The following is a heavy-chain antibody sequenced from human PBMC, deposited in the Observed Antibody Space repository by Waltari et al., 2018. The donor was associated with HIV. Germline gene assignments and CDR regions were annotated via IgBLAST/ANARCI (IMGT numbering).Heavy chain of an antibody. D-gene: IGHD4-17*01. CDR1: GCNFATYW. V-gene: IGHV3-7*03. J-gene: IGHJ4*02. Sequence: DVKLVESGGGVVQPGGSLRLACRASGCNFATYWMTWVRQAPGRGLEWVANIRLNGRETHYLESVEGRFTISRDNADDSVFLYMSDLRVDDTAIYFCARDSYGGDYWGRGTQVTVSS. CDR2: IRLNGRET. CDR3: ARDSYGGDY.